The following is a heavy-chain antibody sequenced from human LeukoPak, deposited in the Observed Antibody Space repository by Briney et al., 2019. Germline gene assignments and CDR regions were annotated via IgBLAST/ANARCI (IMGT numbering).Heavy chain of an antibody. CDR3: ARPPPETTVTDLDYGMDV. J-gene: IGHJ6*02. V-gene: IGHV3-30*03. Sequence: GGSLRLSCAASGFTFSSYGMHWVRQAPGKGLEWVAVISYDGSNKYYADSVKGRFTISRDNSKNTLYLQMNSLRAEDTAVYYCARPPPETTVTDLDYGMDVWGQGTTVTVSS. CDR1: GFTFSSYG. CDR2: ISYDGSNK. D-gene: IGHD4-17*01.